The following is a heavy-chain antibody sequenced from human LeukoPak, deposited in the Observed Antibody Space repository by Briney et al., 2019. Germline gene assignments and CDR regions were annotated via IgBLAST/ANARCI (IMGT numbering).Heavy chain of an antibody. Sequence: PSETLSLTCTVSGGSISSSSYYWGWIRHPPGKGLEWMGSIYYSGSTYYNPSLKTRFTISVDTSKNPFSVKLSSVTAADTAVDDCARRYSSSSFIFDYWGQGTLVTVSS. D-gene: IGHD6-6*01. CDR3: ARRYSSSSFIFDY. CDR1: GGSISSSSYY. J-gene: IGHJ4*02. V-gene: IGHV4-39*01. CDR2: IYYSGST.